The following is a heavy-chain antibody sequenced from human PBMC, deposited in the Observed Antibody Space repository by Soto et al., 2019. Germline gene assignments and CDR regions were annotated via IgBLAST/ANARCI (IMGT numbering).Heavy chain of an antibody. V-gene: IGHV1-58*01. Sequence: ASVKVSCKAXGFTFAGPAVQWVLQARGQRLEWLGGFVVCSGNTNYAQKFQERVTITRDMSTSTAYMELSSLSSEDTAVYYCAASIKVATIRYYYGMDVWGQGTTVTVSS. CDR1: GFTFAGPA. J-gene: IGHJ6*02. CDR2: FVVCSGNT. CDR3: AASIKVATIRYYYGMDV. D-gene: IGHD5-12*01.